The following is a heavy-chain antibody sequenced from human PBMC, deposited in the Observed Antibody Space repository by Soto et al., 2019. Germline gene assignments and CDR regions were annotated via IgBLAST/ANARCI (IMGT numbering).Heavy chain of an antibody. Sequence: GASVKVSCKASGGTFSSYAISWVRQAPGQGLEWMGWINPNSGGTNYAQKFQGRVTMTRDTSISTAYMELSRLRSDDTAVYYCARVLKSAMVRGAHYWGQGTLVTVSS. V-gene: IGHV1-2*02. CDR2: INPNSGGT. CDR1: GGTFSSYA. J-gene: IGHJ4*02. CDR3: ARVLKSAMVRGAHY. D-gene: IGHD3-10*01.